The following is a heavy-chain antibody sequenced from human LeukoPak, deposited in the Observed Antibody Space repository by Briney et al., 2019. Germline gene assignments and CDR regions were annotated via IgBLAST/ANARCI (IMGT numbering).Heavy chain of an antibody. CDR3: ARGSAPFLSYYYDSSGYFPSYYMDV. Sequence: ASVKVSCKASGYTFTSYGISWVRQAPGQGLEWMGWISAYNGNTNYAQKLQGRVTMTTDTSTSTAYMELRSLRSDDTAVYYCARGSAPFLSYYYDSSGYFPSYYMDVWGKGTTVTVSS. CDR2: ISAYNGNT. CDR1: GYTFTSYG. V-gene: IGHV1-18*01. J-gene: IGHJ6*03. D-gene: IGHD3-22*01.